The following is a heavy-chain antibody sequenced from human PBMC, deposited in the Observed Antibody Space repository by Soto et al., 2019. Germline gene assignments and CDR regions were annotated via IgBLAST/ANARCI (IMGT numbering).Heavy chain of an antibody. CDR2: MSPNSGAT. D-gene: IGHD1-1*01. V-gene: IGHV1-8*01. CDR3: ARGVDAGVDV. Sequence: QVQLVQSGAEGTKPGASVKVSCRASGYTFTTYDITWVRQATGQGLEWMGWMSPNSGATGYAQKFQGRVTMTRDTSISTAYMELSNLRSEDTAIYYCARGVDAGVDVWGQGTTVTVSS. J-gene: IGHJ6*02. CDR1: GYTFTTYD.